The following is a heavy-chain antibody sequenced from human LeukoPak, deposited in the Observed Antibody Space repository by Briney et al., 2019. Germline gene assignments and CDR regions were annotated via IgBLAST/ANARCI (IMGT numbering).Heavy chain of an antibody. D-gene: IGHD2-15*01. CDR1: GYSFTNYW. CDR2: IYPGDSDT. CDR3: ARQGVPGLLYFDS. V-gene: IGHV5-51*01. Sequence: GESLKISCKGSGYSFTNYWIGWVRQMSGKGLEWVAIIYPGDSDTRYSPSFQGQATISADKSISTAYLQWSSLTASDTAMYYCARQGVPGLLYFDSWGPGTLVTVSS. J-gene: IGHJ4*02.